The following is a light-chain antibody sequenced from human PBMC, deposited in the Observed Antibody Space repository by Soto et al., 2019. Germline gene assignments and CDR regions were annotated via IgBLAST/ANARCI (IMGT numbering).Light chain of an antibody. Sequence: QSVLTQPPSASGTPGQRVTIACSGSSSNIGSTTVKWYQQLPGTDPKLLIYNNNQRPSGVPDRFSGSKSCTSASLAISGLQSEDEADYYCAAWYDSMNGVVFGGGTQLTVL. CDR3: AAWYDSMNGVV. CDR2: NNN. V-gene: IGLV1-44*01. J-gene: IGLJ3*02. CDR1: SSNIGSTT.